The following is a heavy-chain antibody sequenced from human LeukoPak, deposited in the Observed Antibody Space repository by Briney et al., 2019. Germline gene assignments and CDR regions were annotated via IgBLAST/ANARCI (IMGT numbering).Heavy chain of an antibody. CDR1: GGSISSATYY. Sequence: SETLSLTCTVSGGSISSATYYWGWIRQPPGKGLEWIGSSYYSGSTYYNPSLKSRVTISVDTSKNQFSLKLSSVTAADTAVYYCARHLLGYCSGGNCYYFDFWGQGTLVTVSS. D-gene: IGHD2-15*01. CDR2: SYYSGST. V-gene: IGHV4-39*01. J-gene: IGHJ4*02. CDR3: ARHLLGYCSGGNCYYFDF.